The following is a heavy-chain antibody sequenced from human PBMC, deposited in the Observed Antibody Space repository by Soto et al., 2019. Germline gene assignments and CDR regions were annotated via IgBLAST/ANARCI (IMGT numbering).Heavy chain of an antibody. Sequence: EVQLLESGGGSVQPGGSLRLSCTASGFNFGNYAMGWARQAPGKGLEWLSGISGSGANTYYAESVKGRFTISRDYSTNTLFLQMNSLRAEDTALYYCAQGHNISGYYEWLDPWGQGTLVTVSS. CDR1: GFNFGNYA. CDR2: ISGSGANT. CDR3: AQGHNISGYYEWLDP. D-gene: IGHD3-22*01. V-gene: IGHV3-23*01. J-gene: IGHJ5*02.